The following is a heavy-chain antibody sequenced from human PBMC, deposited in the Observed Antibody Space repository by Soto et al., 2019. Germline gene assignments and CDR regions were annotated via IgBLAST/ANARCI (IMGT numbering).Heavy chain of an antibody. Sequence: QVQLVKSGGGVVQPGRSLRLSCAASGFTFSSYAMHWVRQAPGKGLEWVAVISYDGSNKYYADSVKGRFTISRDNSKNTLYLQMNSLRAEDTAVYYCARENSSGWFGRVYFGMDVWGQGTTVTVSS. V-gene: IGHV3-30-3*01. CDR1: GFTFSSYA. J-gene: IGHJ6*02. D-gene: IGHD6-19*01. CDR2: ISYDGSNK. CDR3: ARENSSGWFGRVYFGMDV.